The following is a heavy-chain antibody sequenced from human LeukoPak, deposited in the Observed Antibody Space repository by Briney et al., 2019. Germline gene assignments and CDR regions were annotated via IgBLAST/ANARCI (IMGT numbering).Heavy chain of an antibody. D-gene: IGHD3-10*01. CDR3: ARDSGSYYWYYYMDV. Sequence: ASVKVSCKASGGTFSSYAISWVRQAPEQGLEWMGRIIPIFGTANYAQKFQGRVTITTDESTSTAYMELSSLRSEDTAVYYCARDSGSYYWYYYMDVWGKGTTVTVSS. J-gene: IGHJ6*03. CDR1: GGTFSSYA. V-gene: IGHV1-69*05. CDR2: IIPIFGTA.